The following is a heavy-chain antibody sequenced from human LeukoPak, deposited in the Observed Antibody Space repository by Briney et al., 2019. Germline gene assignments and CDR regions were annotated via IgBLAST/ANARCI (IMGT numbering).Heavy chain of an antibody. CDR1: GGSFSGYY. J-gene: IGHJ6*03. D-gene: IGHD2-2*01. CDR2: INHSGST. CDR3: ARVRDCSSTSCSRYSYYYYYYMDV. Sequence: SETLSLTCAVYGGSFSGYYWSWIRQPPGKGLEWIGEINHSGSTNYNPSLKSRVTISVDTSKNQFSLKLSSVTAADTAVYYCARVRDCSSTSCSRYSYYYYYYMDVWGKGTTVTVS. V-gene: IGHV4-34*01.